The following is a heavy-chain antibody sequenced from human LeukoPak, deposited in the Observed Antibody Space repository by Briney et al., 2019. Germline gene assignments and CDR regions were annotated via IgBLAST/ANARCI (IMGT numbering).Heavy chain of an antibody. CDR1: GGSISSYY. V-gene: IGHV4-59*01. J-gene: IGHJ6*03. CDR3: ARDPPPHYYKDV. Sequence: SETLSLTCTVSGGSISSYYWSWLRQPPGKGLEWIGYIYYSGSTNYNPSLKSRVTISVDTSKNQFSLKLSSVTAADTAVYYCARDPPPHYYKDVWGKGTTVTVSS. CDR2: IYYSGST.